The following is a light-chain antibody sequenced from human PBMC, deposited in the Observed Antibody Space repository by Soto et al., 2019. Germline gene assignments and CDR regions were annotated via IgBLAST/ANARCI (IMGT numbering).Light chain of an antibody. CDR2: GAS. CDR1: QSISSSF. V-gene: IGKV3-20*01. CDR3: QQYGGSTRT. Sequence: EIVLTQSPGILSLSPGERASLSCGASQSISSSFLAWYQQKPGQAPRLLIYGASIRATGVPDRFSGSGSVTDFTLTISRLEPEDFAVYYCQQYGGSTRTFGQGTRLEI. J-gene: IGKJ5*01.